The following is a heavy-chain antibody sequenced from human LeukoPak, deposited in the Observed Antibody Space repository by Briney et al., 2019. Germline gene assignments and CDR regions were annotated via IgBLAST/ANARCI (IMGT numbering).Heavy chain of an antibody. CDR1: GFTFTNYL. Sequence: VASVKVSCKSFGFTFTNYLLHWVRLAPGQGLEWVGRIAPSVDTTNYAQKFRGRVTMTRDTSTSTVYMELSSLRSDDTTIYYCVREESGGYFDYWGQGTLVTVSS. CDR2: IAPSVDTT. CDR3: VREESGGYFDY. J-gene: IGHJ4*02. D-gene: IGHD2-8*02. V-gene: IGHV1-46*01.